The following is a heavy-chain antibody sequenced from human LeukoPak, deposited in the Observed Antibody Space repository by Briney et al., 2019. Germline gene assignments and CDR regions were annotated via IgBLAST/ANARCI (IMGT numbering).Heavy chain of an antibody. V-gene: IGHV1-46*01. CDR1: GYTFTSYY. CDR2: INPSGGST. Sequence: AASVKVSCKASGYTFTSYYMHWVRQAPGQGLEWMGIINPSGGSTSYAQKFQGRVTMTRDTSTSTVYMELSSLRSEDTAVYYCAKEVGVTRVEPYWGQGTLVTVSS. CDR3: AKEVGVTRVEPY. D-gene: IGHD1-26*01. J-gene: IGHJ4*02.